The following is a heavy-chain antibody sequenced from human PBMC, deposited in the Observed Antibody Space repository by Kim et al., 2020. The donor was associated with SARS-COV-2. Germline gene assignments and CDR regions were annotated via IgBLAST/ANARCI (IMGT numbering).Heavy chain of an antibody. J-gene: IGHJ1*01. D-gene: IGHD3-22*01. CDR2: INSDGSST. CDR1: GFTFSSYW. V-gene: IGHV3-74*01. CDR3: ARAASGYYYDSSGYYYDYFQH. Sequence: GGSLRLSCAASGFTFSSYWMHWVRQAPGKGLVWVSRINSDGSSTSYADSVKGRFTISRDNAKNTLYLQMNSLRAEDTAVYYCARAASGYYYDSSGYYYDYFQHWGQGTLVTVSS.